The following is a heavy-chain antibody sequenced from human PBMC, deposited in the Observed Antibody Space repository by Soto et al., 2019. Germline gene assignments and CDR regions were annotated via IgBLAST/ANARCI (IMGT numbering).Heavy chain of an antibody. V-gene: IGHV3-43*01. CDR2: ISWDGGST. Sequence: GGSLRLSCAASGFTFDDYTMHWVRQAPGKGLEWVSLISWDGGSTYYADSVKGRFTISRDNSNNSLYLQMNSLRTEDTTLYYCAKAGTRGADCFDYWGQGTLVTVSS. CDR1: GFTFDDYT. D-gene: IGHD2-21*02. J-gene: IGHJ4*02. CDR3: AKAGTRGADCFDY.